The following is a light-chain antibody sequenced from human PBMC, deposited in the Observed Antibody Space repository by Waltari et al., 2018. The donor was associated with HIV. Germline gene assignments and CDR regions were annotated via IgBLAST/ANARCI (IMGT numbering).Light chain of an antibody. Sequence: QSALTQPASVSGSPGQSITISCTGTSSDVGGYNYVSWYQQHPGKAPKLMIYEVSNRASGVSNRFSGSKSGNTAALTSSGLQAEDEADYDCSSYTSSSTLVFGGGTKLTVL. CDR3: SSYTSSSTLV. V-gene: IGLV2-14*01. CDR2: EVS. CDR1: SSDVGGYNY. J-gene: IGLJ2*01.